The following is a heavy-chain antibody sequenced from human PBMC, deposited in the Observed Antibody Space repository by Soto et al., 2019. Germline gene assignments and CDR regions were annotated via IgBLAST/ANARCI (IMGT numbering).Heavy chain of an antibody. D-gene: IGHD3-22*01. Sequence: GGSLRLSCAASGFTFDDYAMHWVRQAPGKGLEWVSGISWNSGSIGYADSVKGRFTISRDNAKNSLYLQMNSLRAEDTALYYCAKDRSITMIVVAGGFDYWGQGTLVTVSS. CDR3: AKDRSITMIVVAGGFDY. CDR1: GFTFDDYA. J-gene: IGHJ4*02. V-gene: IGHV3-9*01. CDR2: ISWNSGSI.